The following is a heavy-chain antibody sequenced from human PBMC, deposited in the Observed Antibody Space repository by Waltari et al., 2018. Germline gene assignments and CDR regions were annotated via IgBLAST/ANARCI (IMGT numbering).Heavy chain of an antibody. J-gene: IGHJ4*02. CDR3: ATADNQDYGDYLDY. Sequence: EVHLVESGGGLIQPGGSLRLSCAASGYTVSSHYMSWVRQAPGKGLEWVSVIYTGGSTYDADSVKGRFTSSRDNSKNTLYLQMSGLRAEDTAVYYCATADNQDYGDYLDYWGQGTLVTVSS. D-gene: IGHD4-17*01. CDR2: IYTGGST. CDR1: GYTVSSHY. V-gene: IGHV3-53*01.